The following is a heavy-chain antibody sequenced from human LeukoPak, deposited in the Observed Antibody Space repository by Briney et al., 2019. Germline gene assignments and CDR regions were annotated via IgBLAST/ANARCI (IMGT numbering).Heavy chain of an antibody. CDR3: ARGATPYYDILTGYYGEAYYFDY. CDR1: GFTFSSYG. V-gene: IGHV3-30*03. Sequence: PGGSLRLSCAASGFTFSSYGMHWVRQAPGKGLEWVAVISYDGSNKYYADSVKGRFTISRDNSKNTLYLQMNSLRAEDTAVYYCARGATPYYDILTGYYGEAYYFDYWGQGTLVTVSS. CDR2: ISYDGSNK. J-gene: IGHJ4*02. D-gene: IGHD3-9*01.